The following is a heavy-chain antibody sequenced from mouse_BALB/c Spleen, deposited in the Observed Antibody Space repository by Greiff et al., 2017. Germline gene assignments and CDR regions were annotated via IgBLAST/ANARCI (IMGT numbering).Heavy chain of an antibody. Sequence: EVKLMESGGDLVKPGGSLKLSCAASGFTFSSYGMSWVRQTPDKRLEWVATISSGGSYTYYPDSVKGRFTISRDNAKNTLYLQMSSLKSEDTAMYYCARQGDYGYFDVWGAGTTVTVSS. CDR1: GFTFSSYG. J-gene: IGHJ1*01. CDR3: ARQGDYGYFDV. V-gene: IGHV5-6*01. CDR2: ISSGGSYT.